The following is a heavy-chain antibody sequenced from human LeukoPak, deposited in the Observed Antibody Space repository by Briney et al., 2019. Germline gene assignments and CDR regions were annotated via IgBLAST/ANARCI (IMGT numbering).Heavy chain of an antibody. D-gene: IGHD3-10*01. Sequence: GASVKVSCKASGYTFTSYGISWVRQAPGQGLEWMGWISAYNGNTNYAQKPQGRVTMTTDTSTSTAYMELRSLRSDDTAVYYCARVASGSIWFGELFSWGQGTLVTVSS. CDR1: GYTFTSYG. J-gene: IGHJ5*02. CDR2: ISAYNGNT. CDR3: ARVASGSIWFGELFS. V-gene: IGHV1-18*01.